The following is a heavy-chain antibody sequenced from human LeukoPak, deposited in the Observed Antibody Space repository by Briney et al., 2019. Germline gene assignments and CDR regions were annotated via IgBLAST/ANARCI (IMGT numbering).Heavy chain of an antibody. D-gene: IGHD2-21*01. J-gene: IGHJ4*02. V-gene: IGHV3-74*01. Sequence: PGGSLRLSCAASGFTFTNHWMHWVRQAPGKGLVWVSRINERGRDTNYAYAVKGRFSFSRDNAKNTVNLQMNSLRAEDTGVYYCVRDEALWRLDYWGQGTLVTVSS. CDR2: INERGRDT. CDR3: VRDEALWRLDY. CDR1: GFTFTNHW.